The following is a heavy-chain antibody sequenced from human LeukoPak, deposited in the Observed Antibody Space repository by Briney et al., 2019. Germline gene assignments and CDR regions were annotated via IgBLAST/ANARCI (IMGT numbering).Heavy chain of an antibody. CDR1: GFTFSNYA. CDR2: LSRSGTRT. V-gene: IGHV3-23*01. CDR3: AKFSSGWFDDY. Sequence: GGSLSLSCAASGFTFSNYAMTWVRQAPGKGLEWVSALSRSGTRTYCADSVKGRFTIYRDNPKNTLSLQMNSLRAEDTAVYFCAKFSSGWFDDYSGQGSLVTLSS. J-gene: IGHJ4*02. D-gene: IGHD6-19*01.